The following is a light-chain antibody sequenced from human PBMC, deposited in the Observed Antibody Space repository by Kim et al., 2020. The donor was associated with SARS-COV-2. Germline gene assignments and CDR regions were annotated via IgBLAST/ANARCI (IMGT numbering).Light chain of an antibody. V-gene: IGKV3-20*01. Sequence: PGERATLSCRASQPVTTNCLDWYQRKPGQAPRVLIYGASRRAADIPDRFTGSASGTDFTLTISRLEPEDFAVYFCQQHDTSPPRYTFGQGTKLEI. CDR2: GAS. CDR3: QQHDTSPPRYT. CDR1: QPVTTNC. J-gene: IGKJ2*01.